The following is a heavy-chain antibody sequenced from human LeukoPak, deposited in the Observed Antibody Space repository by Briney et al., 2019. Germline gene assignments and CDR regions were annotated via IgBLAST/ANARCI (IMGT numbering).Heavy chain of an antibody. D-gene: IGHD3-10*02. Sequence: QSGGSLRLSCAASGFTFSSYAMHWVRQAPGKGLEWVAVISYDGSNKYYADSVKGRFTISRDNSKNTLYLQMNSLRAEDTAVYYCARDNYRHDYFRVPTLSYWGQGTLVTVSS. V-gene: IGHV3-30-3*01. CDR1: GFTFSSYA. CDR3: ARDNYRHDYFRVPTLSY. CDR2: ISYDGSNK. J-gene: IGHJ4*02.